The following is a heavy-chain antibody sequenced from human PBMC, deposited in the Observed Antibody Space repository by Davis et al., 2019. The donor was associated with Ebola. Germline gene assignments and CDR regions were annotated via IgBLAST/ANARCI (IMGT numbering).Heavy chain of an antibody. CDR3: ARSVVGTGFDP. D-gene: IGHD2-15*01. Sequence: AASVKVSCKASGYTFTSYAMHWVRQAPGQRLEWMGWINAGNGNTKYSQKFQGRVTMTTDTSTSTAYMELRSLRSDDTAVYYCARSVVGTGFDPWGQGTLVTVSS. J-gene: IGHJ5*02. CDR2: INAGNGNT. CDR1: GYTFTSYA. V-gene: IGHV1-3*01.